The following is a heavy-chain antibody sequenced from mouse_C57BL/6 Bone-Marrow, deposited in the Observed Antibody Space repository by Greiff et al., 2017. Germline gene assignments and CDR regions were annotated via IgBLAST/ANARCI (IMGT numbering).Heavy chain of an antibody. CDR2: IYPGDGDT. D-gene: IGHD4-1*01. Sequence: VKLVESGAELVKPGASVKISCKASGYAFSSYWMNWVKQRPGKGLEWIGQIYPGDGDTNYNRKLKGKATLTADKSSSTAYMQLSSLTSEDSAVYFCARSLNWANFDYWGQGTTLTVSS. J-gene: IGHJ2*01. CDR3: ARSLNWANFDY. CDR1: GYAFSSYW. V-gene: IGHV1-80*01.